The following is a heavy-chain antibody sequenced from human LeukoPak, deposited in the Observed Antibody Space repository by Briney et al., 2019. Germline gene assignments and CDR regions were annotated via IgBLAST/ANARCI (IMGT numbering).Heavy chain of an antibody. CDR2: INPNSGGT. J-gene: IGHJ5*02. Sequence: GASVKVSCKASGYTFTGYYMHWVRQAPGQGLEWMGWINPNSGGTNYAQKFQGRVTMTRDTSISTAYMELSRLRSDDTAVYYCARDQILLWFGELYNWFDPWGQGTLVTVSS. D-gene: IGHD3-10*01. V-gene: IGHV1-2*02. CDR1: GYTFTGYY. CDR3: ARDQILLWFGELYNWFDP.